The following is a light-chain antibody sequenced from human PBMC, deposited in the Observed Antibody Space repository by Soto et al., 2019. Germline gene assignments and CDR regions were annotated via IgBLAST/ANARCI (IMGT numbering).Light chain of an antibody. J-gene: IGKJ2*01. Sequence: EIVLTQSPGTLSLSPGERATLSCRASQSVSSSYVAWYQQKPGQAPRLLIYGASSRATGIPDRFSGSGSGTNFTLTISLLEPEDFAVYYCQQYGSSPPHPFGQGTKLEIK. V-gene: IGKV3-20*01. CDR2: GAS. CDR1: QSVSSSY. CDR3: QQYGSSPPHP.